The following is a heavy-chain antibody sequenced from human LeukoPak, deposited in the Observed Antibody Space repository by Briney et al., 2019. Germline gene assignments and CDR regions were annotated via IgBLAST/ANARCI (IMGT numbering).Heavy chain of an antibody. CDR2: IYYSGST. Sequence: PSETLSLTCTVSGGSISSYYWSWIRQPPGKGLEWLGYIYYSGSTNYNPSLKSRVIISVDTSKNQFSLKLRSVTAADTAVYYCARVKRYYDFWSGYRAFDIWGQGTMVTVSS. J-gene: IGHJ3*02. CDR3: ARVKRYYDFWSGYRAFDI. V-gene: IGHV4-59*01. CDR1: GGSISSYY. D-gene: IGHD3-3*01.